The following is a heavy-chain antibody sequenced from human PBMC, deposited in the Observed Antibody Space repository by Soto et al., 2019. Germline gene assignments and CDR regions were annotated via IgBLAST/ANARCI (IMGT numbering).Heavy chain of an antibody. CDR1: GYTFTSYG. Sequence: QVQLVQSGTEVKKPGVSVRVSCQSSGYTFTSYGYTWVRQAPGQGLEWLGWISAFSGNTSYVESLQGRITMTTDRSTSTAYMELRRLRLDDTAIYYCARDSAVAGARWLDPWGQGTLVVVSS. CDR3: ARDSAVAGARWLDP. J-gene: IGHJ5*02. D-gene: IGHD6-19*01. CDR2: ISAFSGNT. V-gene: IGHV1-18*01.